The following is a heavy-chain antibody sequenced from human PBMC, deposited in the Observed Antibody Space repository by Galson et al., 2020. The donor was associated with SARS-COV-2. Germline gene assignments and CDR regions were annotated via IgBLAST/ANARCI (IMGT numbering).Heavy chain of an antibody. CDR1: GGSISSSNW. J-gene: IGHJ5*02. CDR2: IYHSGST. V-gene: IGHV4-4*02. CDR3: ARLGITIFGVVIIPDGGWFDP. Sequence: SQTLSLTCAVSGGSISSSNWWSWVRQPPGKGLEWIGEIYHSGSTNYNPSLKSRVTISVDKSKNQFSLKLSSVTAADTAVYYCARLGITIFGVVIIPDGGWFDPCGQGTLVTVSS. D-gene: IGHD3-3*01.